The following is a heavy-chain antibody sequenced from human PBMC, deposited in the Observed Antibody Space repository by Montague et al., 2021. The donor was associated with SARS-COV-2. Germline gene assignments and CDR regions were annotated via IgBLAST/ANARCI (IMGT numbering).Heavy chain of an antibody. D-gene: IGHD1-1*01. CDR2: GHYTGST. CDR3: ARAQNICFIANCVNYFDL. CDR1: GGSIRSYY. V-gene: IGHV4-59*01. J-gene: IGHJ4*02. Sequence: SETLSLTCEVSGGSIRSYYWSWIRQSPGKGLEWIGYGHYTGSTKYNPSLKTRVTLSLDTPKNHFSLRLNSVTAADTAIYYCARAQNICFIANCVNYFDLWGLGALVSVSS.